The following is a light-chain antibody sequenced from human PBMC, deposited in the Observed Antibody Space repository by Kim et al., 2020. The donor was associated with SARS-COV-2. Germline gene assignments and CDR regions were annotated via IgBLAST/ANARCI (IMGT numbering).Light chain of an antibody. CDR3: QSYDTSLSRMV. CDR2: GNS. CDR1: SSNIGAGYD. J-gene: IGLJ3*02. V-gene: IGLV1-40*01. Sequence: QPVLTQPPSVSGAPGQRVTISCTGSSSNIGAGYDVHWYQQLPGTAPKLLMFGNSIRPSGVPDRFSGSKSATSASLAITGLQAEDEADYYCQSYDTSLSRMVFGGGTQLTVL.